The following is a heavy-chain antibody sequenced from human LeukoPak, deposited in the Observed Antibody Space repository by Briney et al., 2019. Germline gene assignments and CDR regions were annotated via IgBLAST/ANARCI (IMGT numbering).Heavy chain of an antibody. CDR3: ARDSYYYGSGNDY. CDR1: GFTFSSYS. CDR2: ISSSSSYI. Sequence: GGSLRLSCAASGFTFSSYSMNWVRQAPGKGLEWVSSISSSSSYIYYADSVKGRFTISRDNAKNSLYLQMNSLRAEDTAVYYCARDSYYYGSGNDYWGQEPWSPSPQ. J-gene: IGHJ4*01. D-gene: IGHD3-10*01. V-gene: IGHV3-21*01.